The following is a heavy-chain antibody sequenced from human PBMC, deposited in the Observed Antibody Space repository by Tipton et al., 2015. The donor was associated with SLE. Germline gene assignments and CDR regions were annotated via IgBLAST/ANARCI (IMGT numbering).Heavy chain of an antibody. V-gene: IGHV3-7*01. J-gene: IGHJ4*02. D-gene: IGHD3/OR15-3a*01. Sequence: GSLRLSCTASGFTFGTYWMSWVRQTPRKGLEWVANIKQDGSDKYYVDSVKGRFTVSRDNAKNSLYLQMNSLRAEDTAVYYCVREVLYGCWTGCPPFDYWGQGSLVTVSS. CDR2: IKQDGSDK. CDR3: VREVLYGCWTGCPPFDY. CDR1: GFTFGTYW.